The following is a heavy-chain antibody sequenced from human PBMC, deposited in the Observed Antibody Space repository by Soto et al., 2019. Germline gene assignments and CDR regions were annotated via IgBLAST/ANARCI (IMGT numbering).Heavy chain of an antibody. CDR3: AREYCGRDCNGMDV. CDR2: ISYDGIND. Sequence: GGSLRLSCAAPGFTFTTYAMHWVRQAPGKGLHWVAFISYDGINDYYADSVTGRFTISRDNSKNTLFLQMNSLTTEDTAIYYCAREYCGRDCNGMDVWGLGTTVTVSS. D-gene: IGHD2-21*02. J-gene: IGHJ6*02. V-gene: IGHV3-30-3*01. CDR1: GFTFTTYA.